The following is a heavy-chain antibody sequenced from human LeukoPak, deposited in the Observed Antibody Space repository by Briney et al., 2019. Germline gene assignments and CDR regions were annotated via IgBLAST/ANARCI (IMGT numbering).Heavy chain of an antibody. Sequence: ASVKVSCKAAGYTFTSHGFIWLRQAPGQGLEWMGWITVNNGYTKYAQELQGRDTMTTDTSTSTAYMELRSLRSDDTAVYYCAKVHCISTNCNHIWTYFDYWGQGTLVTVSS. J-gene: IGHJ4*02. D-gene: IGHD2-2*01. CDR2: ITVNNGYT. CDR3: AKVHCISTNCNHIWTYFDY. V-gene: IGHV1-18*01. CDR1: GYTFTSHG.